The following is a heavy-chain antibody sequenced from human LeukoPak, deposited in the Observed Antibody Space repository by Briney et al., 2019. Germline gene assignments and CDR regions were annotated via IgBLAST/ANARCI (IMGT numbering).Heavy chain of an antibody. CDR2: IYPGDSDT. V-gene: IGHV5-51*01. CDR3: ATTSIAVAGGGFDP. CDR1: GYSLNSYW. D-gene: IGHD6-19*01. Sequence: GESLKISCKGSGYSLNSYWNGWVRQMSGKGLEGMGIIYPGDSDTRYSPSFEGQVTISADKSISTAYLQWSSLKASDTAMYYCATTSIAVAGGGFDPWGQGTLVTVSS. J-gene: IGHJ5*02.